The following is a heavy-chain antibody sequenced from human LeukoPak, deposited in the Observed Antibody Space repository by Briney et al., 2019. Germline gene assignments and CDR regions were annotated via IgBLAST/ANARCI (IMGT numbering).Heavy chain of an antibody. V-gene: IGHV4-59*11. Sequence: SETLSLTCAVSGGSISGHYWSWIRQPPGKGLEWIGYVYYSGKTYYSSPLRSRVTISVDTSKNHFSLKLTSVTAADTAVYYCARLLDNDSSGDPDTFDMWGQGTMVTVSS. CDR1: GGSISGHY. D-gene: IGHD3-22*01. J-gene: IGHJ3*02. CDR2: VYYSGKT. CDR3: ARLLDNDSSGDPDTFDM.